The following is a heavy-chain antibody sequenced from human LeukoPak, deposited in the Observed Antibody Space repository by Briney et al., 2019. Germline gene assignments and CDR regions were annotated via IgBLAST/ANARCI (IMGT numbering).Heavy chain of an antibody. D-gene: IGHD6-6*01. CDR2: ISAYNGNT. CDR1: GYTFTSYG. CDR3: ARDSIAAPVDYYYGMDV. V-gene: IGHV1-18*01. Sequence: ASVKVSCKASGYTFTSYGISWVRQAPGQGLEWMGWISAYNGNTNYAQKLQGRVTMTTDTSTSTAYMELRSLRSDGTAVYYCARDSIAAPVDYYYGMDVWGQGTTVTVSS. J-gene: IGHJ6*02.